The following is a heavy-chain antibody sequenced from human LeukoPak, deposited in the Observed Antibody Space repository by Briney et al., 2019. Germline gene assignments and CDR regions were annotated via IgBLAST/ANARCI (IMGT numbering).Heavy chain of an antibody. CDR1: GFTFSSYW. V-gene: IGHV3-7*01. D-gene: IGHD1-7*01. CDR2: IKQDGSEK. CDR3: AREGNDGWNYEAHFDS. Sequence: GGSLRLSCAASGFTFSSYWMSWVRQAPGRGLEWVANIKQDGSEKYYVDSVKGRFTISRDNAKNSLYLQMNSLRAEDTAVYYCAREGNDGWNYEAHFDSWGQGALVTVSS. J-gene: IGHJ4*02.